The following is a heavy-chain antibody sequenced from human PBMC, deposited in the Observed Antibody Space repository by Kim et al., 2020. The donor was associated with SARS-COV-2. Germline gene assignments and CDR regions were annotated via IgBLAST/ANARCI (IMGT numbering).Heavy chain of an antibody. V-gene: IGHV3-43*02. D-gene: IGHD6-6*01. CDR1: GFTFDDYA. Sequence: GGSLRLSCAASGFTFDDYAMHRVRQAPGKGLEWVSLISGDGISTYYAYSVKGRFIISRDNSNNSLYLQMNSLRTEDTALYYCANDIAYSSPSHAFAIWG. CDR3: ANDIAYSSPSHAFAI. J-gene: IGHJ3*02. CDR2: ISGDGIST.